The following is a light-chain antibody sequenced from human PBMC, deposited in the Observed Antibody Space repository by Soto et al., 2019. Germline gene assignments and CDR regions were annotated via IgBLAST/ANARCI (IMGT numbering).Light chain of an antibody. Sequence: EIVLTQSPATLSLSPGERATLSCRASQSVSTYLAWYQQKPGQAPRLLIYDASNRATGIPGRFSGSGSGTDFTLTISSLEPEDFAVXXXXXRSNWPPRTFGQGTKLEIK. CDR3: XXRSNWPPRT. CDR2: DAS. V-gene: IGKV3-11*01. J-gene: IGKJ2*01. CDR1: QSVSTY.